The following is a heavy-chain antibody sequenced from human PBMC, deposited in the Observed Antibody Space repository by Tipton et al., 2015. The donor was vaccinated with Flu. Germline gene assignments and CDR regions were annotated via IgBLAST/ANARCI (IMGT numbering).Heavy chain of an antibody. J-gene: IGHJ4*02. CDR1: GGSVSSDY. V-gene: IGHV4-4*07. CDR3: VRCMSGSYCHCFDF. CDR2: IYSSGST. D-gene: IGHD1-26*01. Sequence: TLSLTCTVSGGSVSSDYWSWIRQPAGKGLEWIGRIYSSGSTNYNPSLKSRVTMSQDTSKNQFSLKLTSVTAADTAVYYCVRCMSGSYCHCFDFWGQGTLATVSS.